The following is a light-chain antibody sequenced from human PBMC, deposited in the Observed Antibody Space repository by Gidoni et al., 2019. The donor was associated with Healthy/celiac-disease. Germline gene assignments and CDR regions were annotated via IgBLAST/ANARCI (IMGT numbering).Light chain of an antibody. CDR3: QAWDISTYVV. CDR2: QDS. J-gene: IGLJ2*01. CDR1: KLGDKY. Sequence: SYALTQPPAVSVSPGQTASITCSGDKLGDKYACWYQQKPGQSPVLVIDQDSNLPSGIPERFSGSTSGNTATLTISGTQAMDEADYYCQAWDISTYVVFCVGTKLTVL. V-gene: IGLV3-1*01.